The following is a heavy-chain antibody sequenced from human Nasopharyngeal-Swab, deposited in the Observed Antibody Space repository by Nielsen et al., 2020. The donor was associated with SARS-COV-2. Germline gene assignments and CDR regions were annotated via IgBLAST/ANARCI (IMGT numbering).Heavy chain of an antibody. CDR3: ARGTQYYYDSSGYYTAPFDY. CDR1: GGTFSSYA. V-gene: IGHV1-69*13. J-gene: IGHJ4*02. Sequence: SVKVSCKASGGTFSSYAISWVRQAPGQGLEWMGGIIPIFGTANYAQKFQGRVTITAEESTSTAYMELSSLRSEDTAVYYCARGTQYYYDSSGYYTAPFDYWGQGTLVTVSS. CDR2: IIPIFGTA. D-gene: IGHD3-22*01.